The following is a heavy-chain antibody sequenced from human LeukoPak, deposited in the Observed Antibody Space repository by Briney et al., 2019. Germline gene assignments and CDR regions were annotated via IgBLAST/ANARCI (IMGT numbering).Heavy chain of an antibody. CDR3: ARATLGELAVPYY. Sequence: SVKVSCKASGGTFSSYAISWVRHAPGQGLEWMGGIIPIFGTANYAQKFQGRVTITADESTSTAYMELSSLRSEDTAVYYCARATLGELAVPYYWGQGTLVTVSS. CDR2: IIPIFGTA. CDR1: GGTFSSYA. J-gene: IGHJ4*02. V-gene: IGHV1-69*13. D-gene: IGHD3-16*01.